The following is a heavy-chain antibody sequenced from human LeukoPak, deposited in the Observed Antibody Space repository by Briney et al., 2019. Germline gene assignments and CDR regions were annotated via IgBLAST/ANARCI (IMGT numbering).Heavy chain of an antibody. CDR3: ASGRTDIVVVPATLRNYYFDY. CDR2: FDPEDGET. V-gene: IGHV1-24*01. Sequence: GASVKVSCRVSGYTLIDLSIHWVRQAPGKGLEWMGTFDPEDGETIYARKFQGRVTMTEDTFIDTAYMELSSLRSEDTAVYYCASGRTDIVVVPATLRNYYFDYWGQGTLVTVSS. D-gene: IGHD2-2*01. J-gene: IGHJ4*02. CDR1: GYTLIDLS.